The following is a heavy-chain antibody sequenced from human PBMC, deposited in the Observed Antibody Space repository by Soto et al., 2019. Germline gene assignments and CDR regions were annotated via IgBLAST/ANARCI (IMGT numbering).Heavy chain of an antibody. CDR3: ASRERVDAFDI. V-gene: IGHV1-69*01. CDR2: IIPILGSA. CDR1: GGTLISNA. D-gene: IGHD1-26*01. J-gene: IGHJ3*02. Sequence: QVQLVQSGAEVKKPGSSVKVSCKASGGTLISNAISWVRQAPGQGLEWMGGIIPILGSANYAQKFQDRVTITAVESTSTTYMELNSLRSEDAAVYYCASRERVDAFDIWGQGTMVTVSS.